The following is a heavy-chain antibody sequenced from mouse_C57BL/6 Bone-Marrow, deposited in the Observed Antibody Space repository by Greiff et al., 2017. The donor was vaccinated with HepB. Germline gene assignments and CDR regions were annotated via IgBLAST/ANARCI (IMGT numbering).Heavy chain of an antibody. D-gene: IGHD1-1*01. J-gene: IGHJ4*01. Sequence: VQLQQSGAELVRPGSSVKLSCQASGYTFTSYWMHWVKQRPIQGLEWIGNIDPSDSETHYNQKFKDKATLTVDKSSSTAYMQLSSLTSEDSAVYYCARRVYYYGRDAMDYWGQGTSVTVSS. CDR1: GYTFTSYW. CDR3: ARRVYYYGRDAMDY. V-gene: IGHV1-52*01. CDR2: IDPSDSET.